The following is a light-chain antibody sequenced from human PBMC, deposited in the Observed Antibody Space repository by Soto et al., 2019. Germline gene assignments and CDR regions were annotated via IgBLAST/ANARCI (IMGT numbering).Light chain of an antibody. CDR1: QSVINNY. Sequence: EVVLTQSPGTLSLSPGERATLSCRASQSVINNYLAWYQQKRGQAPRLLIYAASTRATGIPDRFSGSGSGTDYTLTISRLEPEAFAVYYCQQYGSSPRTFGQGTKLEIK. J-gene: IGKJ2*01. CDR2: AAS. V-gene: IGKV3-20*01. CDR3: QQYGSSPRT.